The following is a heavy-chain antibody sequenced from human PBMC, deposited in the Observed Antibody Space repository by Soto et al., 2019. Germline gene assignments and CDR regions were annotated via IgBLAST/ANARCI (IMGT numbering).Heavy chain of an antibody. D-gene: IGHD2-21*02. J-gene: IGHJ6*02. V-gene: IGHV3-23*01. CDR2: VTANGGST. Sequence: GGSLRLSCAASGFTFSVYAMTWFRQAPGKGLEWVSAVTANGGSTYSADSVKGRFTISRDNSKNTLFLQMNSLRAEDTAVYYCASLGVGDWANYYYYYGMDVWGQGTTVTVSS. CDR3: ASLGVGDWANYYYYYGMDV. CDR1: GFTFSVYA.